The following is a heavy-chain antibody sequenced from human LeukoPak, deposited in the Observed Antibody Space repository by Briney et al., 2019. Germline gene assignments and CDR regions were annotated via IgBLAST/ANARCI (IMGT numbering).Heavy chain of an antibody. Sequence: GGSLRLSCAASGFTFSGYWMSWVRQAPGKGLEWVANIKQDGNEEYYVDSVKGRFTISRDNAKNSLYLKMNSLRVEDTAVYYCARDNRASYWGQGTLVTVS. D-gene: IGHD1-14*01. CDR3: ARDNRASY. J-gene: IGHJ4*02. V-gene: IGHV3-7*04. CDR1: GFTFSGYW. CDR2: IKQDGNEE.